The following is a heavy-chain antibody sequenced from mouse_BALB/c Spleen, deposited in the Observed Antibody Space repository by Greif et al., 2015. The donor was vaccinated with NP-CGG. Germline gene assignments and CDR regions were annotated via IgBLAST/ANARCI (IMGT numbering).Heavy chain of an antibody. V-gene: IGHV5-9-4*01. J-gene: IGHJ2*01. D-gene: IGHD2-4*01. CDR3: ARRYDYFFDY. Sequence: EVKLMESGGGLVKPGGSLKLSCAASGFTFSSYAMSWVRQSPEKRLEWVAEISSGGSYTYYPDTVTGRFTISRDNAKNTLYLEMSSLRSEDTAMYYCARRYDYFFDYWGQGTTLTVSS. CDR2: ISSGGSYT. CDR1: GFTFSSYA.